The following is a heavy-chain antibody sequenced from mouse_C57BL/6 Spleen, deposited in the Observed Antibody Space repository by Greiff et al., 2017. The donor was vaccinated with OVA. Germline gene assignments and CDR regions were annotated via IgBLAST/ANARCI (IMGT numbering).Heavy chain of an antibody. CDR2: ISYDGSN. CDR1: GYSITSGYY. CDR3: ARGEVVARGAMDY. V-gene: IGHV3-6*01. D-gene: IGHD1-1*01. J-gene: IGHJ4*01. Sequence: EVQLQQSGPGLVKPSQSLSLTCSVTGYSITSGYYWNWIRQFPGNKLEWMGYISYDGSNNYNPSLKNRISITRDTSKNQFFLKLNSVTTEDTATYYCARGEVVARGAMDYWGQGTSVTVSS.